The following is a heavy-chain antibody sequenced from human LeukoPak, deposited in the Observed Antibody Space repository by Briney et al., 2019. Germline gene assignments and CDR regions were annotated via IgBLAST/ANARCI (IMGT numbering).Heavy chain of an antibody. CDR3: ATGLGLYDY. V-gene: IGHV4-4*07. D-gene: IGHD1-14*01. J-gene: IGHJ4*02. Sequence: SETLSLTCSVSGGSISSWCWNWIRQPAGKGLEWVGRICLSADTNYKPSLKSRVIMSADMSNNGISLKLTSVTAADTAVYYCATGLGLYDYWGQGILVTVSS. CDR2: ICLSADT. CDR1: GGSISSWC.